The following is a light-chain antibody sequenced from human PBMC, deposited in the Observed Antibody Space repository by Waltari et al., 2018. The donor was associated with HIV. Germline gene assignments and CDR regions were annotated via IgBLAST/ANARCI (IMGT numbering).Light chain of an antibody. Sequence: DIQMTQSPSSLSASVGDRVTITCRASQSISSHLNWYQQKPGKAPNLLIYAASSLQSGVPSRFSGSGSGTDFTLTISSLQPEDFATYYCQQRYSTPFTFGPGTKVDIK. CDR2: AAS. V-gene: IGKV1-39*01. CDR3: QQRYSTPFT. CDR1: QSISSH. J-gene: IGKJ3*01.